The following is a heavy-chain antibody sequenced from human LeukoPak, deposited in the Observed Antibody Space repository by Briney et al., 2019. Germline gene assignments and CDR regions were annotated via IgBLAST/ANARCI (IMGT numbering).Heavy chain of an antibody. CDR2: IYYTGST. CDR1: GGSINNYY. V-gene: IGHV4-59*08. CDR3: ARHTLFHFDP. D-gene: IGHD2/OR15-2a*01. Sequence: SETLSLTCTVSGGSINNYYWAWIRQPPGKGLEWIGYIYYTGSTNYNPSLRNRVTISLDTSKKQFSLKLTSVTAADTAVYHCARHTLFHFDPWGQGTLVTVSS. J-gene: IGHJ5*02.